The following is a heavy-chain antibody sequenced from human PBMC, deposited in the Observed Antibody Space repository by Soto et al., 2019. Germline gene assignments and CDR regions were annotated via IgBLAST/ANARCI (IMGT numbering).Heavy chain of an antibody. CDR2: ISGSGGST. Sequence: GGSLRLSCAASGFTFSSYAMSWVRQAPGKGLEWVSAISGSGGSTYYADSVKGRFTISRDNSKNTLYLQMNSLRAEDTAVYYCAKATETFCSGGSCYPNWFDPWGQGTLVTVSS. CDR3: AKATETFCSGGSCYPNWFDP. J-gene: IGHJ5*02. CDR1: GFTFSSYA. V-gene: IGHV3-23*01. D-gene: IGHD2-15*01.